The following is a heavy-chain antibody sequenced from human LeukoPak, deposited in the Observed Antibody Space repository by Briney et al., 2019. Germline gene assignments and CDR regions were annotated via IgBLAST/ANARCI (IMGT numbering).Heavy chain of an antibody. V-gene: IGHV4-34*01. D-gene: IGHD3-16*02. CDR3: ARHALFTFGGVIVT. CDR2: INHSGST. Sequence: SETLSLTCAVYGGSLSGYYWNWIRQPPGKGPERIGEINHSGSTNYNPSLKSRVTISVDTSKNQFSLKLSSVTAADTAVYYCARHALFTFGGVIVTWGQGTLVTVSS. CDR1: GGSLSGYY. J-gene: IGHJ4*02.